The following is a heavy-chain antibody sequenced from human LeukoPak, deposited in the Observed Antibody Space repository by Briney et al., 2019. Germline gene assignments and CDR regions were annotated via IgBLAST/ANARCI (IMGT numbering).Heavy chain of an antibody. J-gene: IGHJ4*02. CDR3: AKDMRIVVVPTASGWVY. CDR2: ISGSGGST. V-gene: IGHV3-23*01. CDR1: GFTFSSYA. Sequence: GGSLRLSCAASGFTFSSYAMSWVRQAPGKGLEWVSAISGSGGSTYFADSVKGRFTISRDNSKSTLYLQMNSLRAEDTAIYYCAKDMRIVVVPTASGWVYWGQGTLVTVSS. D-gene: IGHD2-2*01.